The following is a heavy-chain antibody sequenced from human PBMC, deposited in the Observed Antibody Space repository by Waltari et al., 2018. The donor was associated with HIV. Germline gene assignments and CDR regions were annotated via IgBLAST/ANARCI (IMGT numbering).Heavy chain of an antibody. CDR2: IYSGGST. CDR3: ARVPNYGVGAFDI. V-gene: IGHV3-53*01. D-gene: IGHD4-17*01. Sequence: EVQLVESGGGLIQPGGSLRLSCAASGFTVSSYYMSWVRQAPGKGLEWVSVIYSGGSTYYADSVKGRFTISRDNSKNTLYLQMNSLRAEDTAVYYCARVPNYGVGAFDIWGQGTMVTVSS. J-gene: IGHJ3*02. CDR1: GFTVSSYY.